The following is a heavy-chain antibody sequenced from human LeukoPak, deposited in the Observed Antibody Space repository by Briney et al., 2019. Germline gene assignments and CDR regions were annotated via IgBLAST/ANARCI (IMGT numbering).Heavy chain of an antibody. CDR2: ISSSGSTI. D-gene: IGHD1-26*01. CDR3: ARVRVGATPTIDY. J-gene: IGHJ4*02. CDR1: GFTFSSYE. V-gene: IGHV3-48*03. Sequence: SGGSLRLSCAASGFTFSSYEMNWVRQAPGKGLEWVSYISSSGSTIYYADSVKGRFTISRDNAKNSLYLQMNSLRAEDTAVYYCARVRVGATPTIDYWGQGTLVTVSS.